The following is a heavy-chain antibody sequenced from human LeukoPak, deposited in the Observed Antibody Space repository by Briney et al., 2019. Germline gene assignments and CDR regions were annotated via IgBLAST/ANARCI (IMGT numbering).Heavy chain of an antibody. CDR3: ARRYYYDSSGYSHFDY. J-gene: IGHJ4*02. CDR1: GYNFANYW. V-gene: IGHV5-51*01. CDR2: IFPDDSDT. Sequence: GESLKISCKGSGYNFANYWIAWVRQVPGKGLEWMAIIFPDDSDTRYSPSFQGQVTVSADKSTSTAYLQWSTLKGSDTAMYYCARRYYYDSSGYSHFDYWGQGTLVTVSS. D-gene: IGHD3-22*01.